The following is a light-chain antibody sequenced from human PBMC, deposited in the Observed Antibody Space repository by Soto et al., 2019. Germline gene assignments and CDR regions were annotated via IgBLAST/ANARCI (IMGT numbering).Light chain of an antibody. V-gene: IGLV6-57*01. Sequence: NFMLTQPHSVSESPGKTVTISCTRSSGSIASNYVQWYQQRPGSSPTTVIYEDNQRPSGVHDRFSGSIDSSSNSASLTISGLKTEDEADYYCQSYDSSIWVFGGGTKLTVL. CDR2: EDN. CDR1: SGSIASNY. CDR3: QSYDSSIWV. J-gene: IGLJ3*02.